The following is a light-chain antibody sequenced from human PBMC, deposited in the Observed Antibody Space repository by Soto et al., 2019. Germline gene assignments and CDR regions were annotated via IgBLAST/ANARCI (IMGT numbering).Light chain of an antibody. CDR3: GTWDTDLSAGV. V-gene: IGLV1-51*01. J-gene: IGLJ2*01. CDR1: SSNIGPNS. CDR2: DST. Sequence: QSVLTQPPSVSAAPGQKVTISCSGSSSNIGPNSVSWYLQLPGTAPKLLIYDSTNRPSGIPDRFSGSKSGTSATLAIAGLQTGDEAYYYCGTWDTDLSAGVFGGGTKVTVL.